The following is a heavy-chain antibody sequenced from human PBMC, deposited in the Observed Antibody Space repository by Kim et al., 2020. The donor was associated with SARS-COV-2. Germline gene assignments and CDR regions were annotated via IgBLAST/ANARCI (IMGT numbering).Heavy chain of an antibody. J-gene: IGHJ4*02. Sequence: GGSLRLSCTASGFNFSNYEMNWVRQAPGKGLEWVSYISSFDNTTYYGDSVKGRFTISRDNGRNSLYLLMSSLRADDTGVYYCARIACNGGVCHPYFFDYWGRGTPVTVSS. V-gene: IGHV3-48*03. CDR3: ARIACNGGVCHPYFFDY. CDR2: ISSFDNTT. D-gene: IGHD2-8*02. CDR1: GFNFSNYE.